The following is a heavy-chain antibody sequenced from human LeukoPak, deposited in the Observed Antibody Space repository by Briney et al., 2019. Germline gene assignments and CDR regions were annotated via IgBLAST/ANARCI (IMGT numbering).Heavy chain of an antibody. D-gene: IGHD6-13*01. CDR2: ISSSSGSTI. CDR1: GFTFSSYE. Sequence: GGSLRLSCAASGFTFSSYEMNWVRQAPGKGLEWVSYISSSSGSTIYYADSVKGRFTISRDNSKNTLYLQMNSLRAEDTAVYYCARSHKQIAAAGTGYYWGQGTLVTVSS. CDR3: ARSHKQIAAAGTGYY. J-gene: IGHJ4*02. V-gene: IGHV3-48*03.